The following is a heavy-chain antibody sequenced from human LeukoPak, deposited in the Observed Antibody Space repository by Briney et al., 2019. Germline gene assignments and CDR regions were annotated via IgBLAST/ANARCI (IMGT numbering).Heavy chain of an antibody. Sequence: GGSLRLSCAASGFTFSSYSMNWVRQAPGKGLEWVSSISSSSSHIYYADSVKGRFTISRDNAKNSLYLQMNSLRAEDTAVYYCARVGSSFDYWGQGTLVTVSS. CDR2: ISSSSSHI. J-gene: IGHJ4*02. V-gene: IGHV3-21*01. CDR3: ARVGSSFDY. CDR1: GFTFSSYS. D-gene: IGHD6-6*01.